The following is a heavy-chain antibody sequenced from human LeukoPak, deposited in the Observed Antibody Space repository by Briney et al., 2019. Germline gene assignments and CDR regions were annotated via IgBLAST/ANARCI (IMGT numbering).Heavy chain of an antibody. CDR3: ARVLTGSYWYFDL. J-gene: IGHJ2*01. Sequence: ASVKVSCKASGYTFTNYYMHWVRQAPGQGLEWMGVINPIGGSTSYAQKFQGRVTMTRDRSTSTVYMELSSLRSEDTAVYHCARVLTGSYWYFDLWGRGTLVTVSS. CDR2: INPIGGST. V-gene: IGHV1-46*03. CDR1: GYTFTNYY. D-gene: IGHD7-27*01.